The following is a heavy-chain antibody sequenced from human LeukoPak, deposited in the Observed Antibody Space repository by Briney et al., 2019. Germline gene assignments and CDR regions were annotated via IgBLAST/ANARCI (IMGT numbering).Heavy chain of an antibody. J-gene: IGHJ4*02. Sequence: GGSLRLSCAASGFTFSSYSMIWVRQAPGKGLEWVANIKQDGSEQYYVDSVKGRFTISRDNAKNSLYPQMNSLRAEDTAVYYCARDTYYYDSSGYCDYWGQGTLVTVSS. CDR3: ARDTYYYDSSGYCDY. V-gene: IGHV3-7*01. CDR1: GFTFSSYS. D-gene: IGHD3-22*01. CDR2: IKQDGSEQ.